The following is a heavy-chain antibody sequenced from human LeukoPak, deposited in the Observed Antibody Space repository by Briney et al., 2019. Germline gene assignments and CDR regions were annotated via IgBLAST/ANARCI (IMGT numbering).Heavy chain of an antibody. CDR2: ITSSSSTA. Sequence: GGSLRLSCAASGFTFSSYSMNWVRQAPGKGLEWVSKITSSSSTAFYADSVKGRFTISRDNSKNTLYLQMNSLRAEDTAVYYCAKDNAYYYADYWGQGTLVTVSS. CDR3: AKDNAYYYADY. CDR1: GFTFSSYS. D-gene: IGHD3-10*01. V-gene: IGHV3-48*01. J-gene: IGHJ4*02.